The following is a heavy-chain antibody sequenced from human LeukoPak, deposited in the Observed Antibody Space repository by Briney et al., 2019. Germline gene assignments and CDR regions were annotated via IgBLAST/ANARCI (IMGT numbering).Heavy chain of an antibody. D-gene: IGHD5-18*01. J-gene: IGHJ4*02. Sequence: GGSLRLSCAASGFTFSTYGMNWVRQAPGKGLEWVSCISTSGSTIYYADSVKGRFTISRDNARNSLYLQMNSLRAEDTAIYYCARDGPGYSFDYWGQGTLVTVSS. CDR3: ARDGPGYSFDY. CDR1: GFTFSTYG. V-gene: IGHV3-48*04. CDR2: ISTSGSTI.